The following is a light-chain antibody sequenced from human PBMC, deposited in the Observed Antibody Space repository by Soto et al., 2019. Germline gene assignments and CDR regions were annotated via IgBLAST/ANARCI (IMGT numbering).Light chain of an antibody. V-gene: IGLV2-14*01. Sequence: ALTRPASGSGAPGQSITISCTGTSSDVGGYNYVSWYQQHPGKAPKLMIYEVSNRPSGVSNRFSGSKSGNTASLTISGLQAEDEADYYCSSYTSSSTYVFGTGTKV. CDR1: SSDVGGYNY. J-gene: IGLJ1*01. CDR2: EVS. CDR3: SSYTSSSTYV.